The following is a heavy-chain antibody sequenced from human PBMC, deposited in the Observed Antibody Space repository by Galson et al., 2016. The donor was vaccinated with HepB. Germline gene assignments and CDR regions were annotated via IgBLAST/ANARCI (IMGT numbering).Heavy chain of an antibody. J-gene: IGHJ4*02. CDR1: GYSISSGYY. V-gene: IGHV4-38-2*01. Sequence: ETLSLTCAVSGYSISSGYYWGWIRQSPGQGLEWIASFYRSETTYYAPSLKSRVTILVDRSKNQFSLRLTSVTAADTAVYYCASLPLGYCSGPSCYWEFDFWGQGTLVIVSS. CDR3: ASLPLGYCSGPSCYWEFDF. D-gene: IGHD2-2*01. CDR2: FYRSETT.